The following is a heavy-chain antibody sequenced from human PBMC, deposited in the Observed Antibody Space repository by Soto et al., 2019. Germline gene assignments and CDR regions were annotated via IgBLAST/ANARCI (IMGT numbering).Heavy chain of an antibody. CDR2: INYSGST. Sequence: SETLSLTCTVSGGSISSYYWSWIRQPPGKGLEWIGYINYSGSTNYNPSLKSRVTISVDTSKNQFSLKLSSVTAADTAVYYCARHETPHGDYDYWGQGTLVTVSS. V-gene: IGHV4-59*08. J-gene: IGHJ4*02. CDR1: GGSISSYY. CDR3: ARHETPHGDYDY. D-gene: IGHD4-17*01.